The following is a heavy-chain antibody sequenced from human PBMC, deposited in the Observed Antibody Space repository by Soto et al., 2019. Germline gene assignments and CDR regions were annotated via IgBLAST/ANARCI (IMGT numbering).Heavy chain of an antibody. CDR3: AKVPGYSSSWYEGY. Sequence: GGSLRLSCAASGFTFSSYAMSWVRQAPGKGLEWVSAISGSGGSTYYADSVKGRFTISRDNSKNTLYLQMNSLRAEDTAVYYCAKVPGYSSSWYEGYWGQGTLVTVSS. V-gene: IGHV3-23*01. J-gene: IGHJ4*02. D-gene: IGHD6-13*01. CDR2: ISGSGGST. CDR1: GFTFSSYA.